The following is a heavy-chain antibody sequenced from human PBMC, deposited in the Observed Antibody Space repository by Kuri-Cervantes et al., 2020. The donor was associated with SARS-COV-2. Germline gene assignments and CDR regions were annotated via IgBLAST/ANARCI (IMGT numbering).Heavy chain of an antibody. Sequence: SETLSLTCTVSGGSVSSGSYYWSWIRQPPGKGLEWIGYIYYSGSTNYNPSLKSRVTISVDTSKNQFSLKLSSVTAADTAVYYCASPPMEQLVEGGLEYFQHWGQGTLVTVSS. V-gene: IGHV4-61*01. D-gene: IGHD6-13*01. J-gene: IGHJ1*01. CDR3: ASPPMEQLVEGGLEYFQH. CDR2: IYYSGST. CDR1: GGSVSSGSYY.